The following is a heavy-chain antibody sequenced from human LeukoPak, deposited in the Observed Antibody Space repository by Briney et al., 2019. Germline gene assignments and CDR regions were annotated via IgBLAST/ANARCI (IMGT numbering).Heavy chain of an antibody. CDR1: GIAVSSNY. J-gene: IGHJ5*02. V-gene: IGHV3-66*01. D-gene: IGHD1-26*01. CDR3: AREVGS. CDR2: TYASGNT. Sequence: QAGGSLSLSCAVSGIAVSSNYISWVRQAPGKGLEWLSVTYASGNTYYADSVKDRFIVSRDNSKNTLYLEMNSLRVEDTGVYYCAREVGSWGQGTLVTVSS.